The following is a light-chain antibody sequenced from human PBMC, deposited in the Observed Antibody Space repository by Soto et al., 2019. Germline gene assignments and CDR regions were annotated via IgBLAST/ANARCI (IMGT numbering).Light chain of an antibody. V-gene: IGKV3-11*01. J-gene: IGKJ5*01. CDR3: QQRSNWPPAIT. CDR2: DAS. CDR1: QSVSNNY. Sequence: EIVITQSPITLSLCPVEIATLSCRASQSVSNNYLAWYQQKPGQAPRLLIYDASNRATSIPARFSGSGSGTDFTLTISSLEPEDFAVYYCQQRSNWPPAITFGQGTRLEIK.